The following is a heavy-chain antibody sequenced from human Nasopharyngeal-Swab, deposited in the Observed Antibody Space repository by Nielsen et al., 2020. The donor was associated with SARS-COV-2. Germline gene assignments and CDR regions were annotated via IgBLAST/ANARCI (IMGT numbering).Heavy chain of an antibody. CDR3: ARVVLRFLEWIPRLYGMDV. CDR2: ISYDGSNK. Sequence: VRQAPGKGLEWVAVISYDGSNKYYADSVKGRFTISRDNSKNTLYLQMNSLRAEDTAVYYCARVVLRFLEWIPRLYGMDVWGQGTTVTVSS. V-gene: IGHV3-30*03. D-gene: IGHD3-3*01. J-gene: IGHJ6*02.